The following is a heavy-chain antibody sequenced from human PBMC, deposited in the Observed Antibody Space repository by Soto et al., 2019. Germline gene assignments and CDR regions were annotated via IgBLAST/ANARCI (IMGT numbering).Heavy chain of an antibody. Sequence: GGSLRLSCAASGFTFSSYGMHGVRQAPGKGLEWVAVVSDDGSNKYYADSVKGRFIISRDNSKNTLYLQMNSLRAEDTAVYYCAKEWVYDSSGWSFDYWGQGT. J-gene: IGHJ4*02. V-gene: IGHV3-30*18. D-gene: IGHD3-22*01. CDR1: GFTFSSYG. CDR2: VSDDGSNK. CDR3: AKEWVYDSSGWSFDY.